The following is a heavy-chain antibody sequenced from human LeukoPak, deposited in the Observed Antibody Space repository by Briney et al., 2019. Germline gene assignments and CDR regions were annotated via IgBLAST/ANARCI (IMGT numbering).Heavy chain of an antibody. CDR3: AREHDYDDY. J-gene: IGHJ4*02. CDR2: INHSRST. Sequence: SETLSLTCAVYGGSFSGYYWSWIRKPPGKGLEWIGDINHSRSTKYNPSLKSRVTISVDTSKNQFSLKLSSVTAADTAVYYCAREHDYDDYWGQGTLVTVSS. V-gene: IGHV4-34*01. CDR1: GGSFSGYY.